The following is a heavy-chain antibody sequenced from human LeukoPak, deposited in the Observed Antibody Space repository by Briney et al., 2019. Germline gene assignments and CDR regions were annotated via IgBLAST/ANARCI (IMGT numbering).Heavy chain of an antibody. CDR2: IIYAGGDT. J-gene: IGHJ5*02. Sequence: PGGSLRLSCAASGFTFSSYAMSWVRQAPGKGLEWVSIIYAGGDTYYADSVKGRFTISRDTSQNTLYLQMNNLTAEDTAVYYCAKGPTRFDPWGQGTLVTVSS. V-gene: IGHV3-23*01. CDR3: AKGPTRFDP. CDR1: GFTFSSYA.